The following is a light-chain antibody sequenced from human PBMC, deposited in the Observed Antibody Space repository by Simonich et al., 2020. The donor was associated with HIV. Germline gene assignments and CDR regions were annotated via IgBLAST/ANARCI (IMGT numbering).Light chain of an antibody. Sequence: DIQMTQSPSSLSASVGDRVTITCRASQSISSYLNWYHQKPGKAPKLLIYAASSLQSGVPSRFNGTGCGTDFTFTINSLQPEDIATYYCQQYDNLPWTFGRGTKVEIK. V-gene: IGKV1-33*01. CDR1: QSISSY. J-gene: IGKJ1*01. CDR2: AAS. CDR3: QQYDNLPWT.